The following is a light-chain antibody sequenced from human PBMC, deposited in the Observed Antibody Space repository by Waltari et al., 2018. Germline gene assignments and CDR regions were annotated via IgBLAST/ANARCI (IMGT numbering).Light chain of an antibody. CDR1: QDIRNE. J-gene: IGKJ2*01. CDR3: LQDHGYPRT. CDR2: AAS. Sequence: AIQMTQSPSSLPASVGDRVTITYRASQDIRNELGWYQQRPGKAPSLLIYAASNLQGGVPSRFSGSGSGTDFTLTINSLQPEDCATYCGLQDHGYPRTFGQGTKLEI. V-gene: IGKV1-6*01.